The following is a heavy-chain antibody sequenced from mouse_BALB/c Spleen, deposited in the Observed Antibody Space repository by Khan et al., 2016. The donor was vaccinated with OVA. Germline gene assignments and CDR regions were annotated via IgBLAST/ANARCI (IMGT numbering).Heavy chain of an antibody. CDR2: INYSGRT. D-gene: IGHD3-3*01. CDR1: GYSITSDYA. Sequence: EVKLEESGPGLVKPSQSLSLTCTVTGYSITSDYAWCWIRQFPGNKLEWMGYINYSGRTSYTPSLKSRISITRDTSKNQFFLQLNSVTTEDTATYYCVRGRSYWGQGTLVTVSA. V-gene: IGHV3-2*02. J-gene: IGHJ3*01. CDR3: VRGRSY.